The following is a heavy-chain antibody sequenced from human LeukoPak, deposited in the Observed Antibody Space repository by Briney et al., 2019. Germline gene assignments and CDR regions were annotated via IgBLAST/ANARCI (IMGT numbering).Heavy chain of an antibody. CDR1: GFTFGTYS. D-gene: IGHD6-13*01. V-gene: IGHV3-21*01. CDR2: ISSSSSYI. CDR3: ARKWYSSSWSDSVYFDC. Sequence: PGGSLRLSCAASGFTFGTYSMNWVRQAPGKGLEWVSSISSSSSYIYYVDSVKGRFTISRDNAKNSLYLQMNSLRAEDTAVYYCARKWYSSSWSDSVYFDCWGQGTLVTVSS. J-gene: IGHJ4*02.